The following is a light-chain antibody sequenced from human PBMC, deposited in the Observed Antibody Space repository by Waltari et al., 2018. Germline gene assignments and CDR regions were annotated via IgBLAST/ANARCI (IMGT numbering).Light chain of an antibody. V-gene: IGLV2-14*01. Sequence: QSALTPPASVSGSLGQSITISCTGTSIDVGGYRQVSWYQQHPGKAPELMIYEVSKRPSGVSDRFSGSKSGNTASLTISGLQADDEADFYCSSFTYTTTLVFGGGTKLTVL. CDR1: SIDVGGYRQ. CDR2: EVS. J-gene: IGLJ3*02. CDR3: SSFTYTTTLV.